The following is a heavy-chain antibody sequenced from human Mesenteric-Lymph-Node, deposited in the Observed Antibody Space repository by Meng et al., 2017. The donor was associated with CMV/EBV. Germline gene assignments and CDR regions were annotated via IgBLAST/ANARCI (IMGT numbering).Heavy chain of an antibody. Sequence: ASVKVSCKASGYTFTGYYMHWVRQAPGQGLEWMGWISVYNGNTNYVQKIQDRVTMTTDTSTSTAYMELRSLRSDDTAVYYCARGTRHYDFWSGYYTFDIWGQGTVVTV. D-gene: IGHD3-3*01. CDR2: ISVYNGNT. V-gene: IGHV1-18*04. J-gene: IGHJ3*02. CDR1: GYTFTGYY. CDR3: ARGTRHYDFWSGYYTFDI.